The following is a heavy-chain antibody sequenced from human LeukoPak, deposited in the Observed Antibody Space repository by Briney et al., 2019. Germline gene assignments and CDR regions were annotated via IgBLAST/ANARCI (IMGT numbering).Heavy chain of an antibody. V-gene: IGHV4-59*08. CDR3: ARHAIVGATFNWFDP. CDR1: GGSISSYY. Sequence: SETLSLTCTVSGGSISSYYWSWIRQPPGKGLEWIGCIYYGGSTNYNPSLKSRVIISVDMSKNQFSLKLSSVTAAGTAVYYCARHAIVGATFNWFDPWGQGTLVTVSS. D-gene: IGHD1-26*01. CDR2: IYYGGST. J-gene: IGHJ5*02.